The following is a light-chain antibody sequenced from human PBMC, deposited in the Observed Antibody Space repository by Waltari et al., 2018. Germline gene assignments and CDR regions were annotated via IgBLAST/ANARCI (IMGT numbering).Light chain of an antibody. Sequence: EIVMTQSPATLSVSPGEGATLSCRASQSVSSNLAWYQQRPGQAPRLLFYGASTRATGIPARFSGSGSGTEFTLTISSLQSEDSAVYYCHQYSSWPPMFTFGQGTKLEIK. V-gene: IGKV3-15*01. CDR2: GAS. CDR3: HQYSSWPPMFT. CDR1: QSVSSN. J-gene: IGKJ2*01.